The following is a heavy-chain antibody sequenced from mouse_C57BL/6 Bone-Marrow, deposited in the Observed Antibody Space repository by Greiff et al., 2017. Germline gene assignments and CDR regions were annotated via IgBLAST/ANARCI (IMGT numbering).Heavy chain of an antibody. V-gene: IGHV14-2*01. D-gene: IGHD1-1*01. CDR2: IDPEDGET. Sequence: EVTLVESGAELVKPGASVKLSCTASGFNIKDYYMHWVKQRTEQGLEWIGRIDPEDGETKYAPKFQGKATITADTSSNTAYLQLSSLTSEDTAVYYCARDYYGSSLHWYFDVGGTGTTVTVSS. J-gene: IGHJ1*03. CDR3: ARDYYGSSLHWYFDV. CDR1: GFNIKDYY.